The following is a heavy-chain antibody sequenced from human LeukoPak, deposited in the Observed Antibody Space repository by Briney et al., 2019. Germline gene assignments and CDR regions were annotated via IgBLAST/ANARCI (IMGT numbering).Heavy chain of an antibody. CDR1: GFTFDDYA. D-gene: IGHD6-13*01. V-gene: IGHV3-9*01. CDR2: ISWNSGSI. Sequence: GGSLRLSCAASGFTFDDYAMHWVRQAPGKGLEWVSGISWNSGSIGYADSVKGRFTISRDNAKNSLYLQMNSLRAEDTALYYCAKDLVSSSWYARVFDYWGQGTLVTVSS. CDR3: AKDLVSSSWYARVFDY. J-gene: IGHJ4*02.